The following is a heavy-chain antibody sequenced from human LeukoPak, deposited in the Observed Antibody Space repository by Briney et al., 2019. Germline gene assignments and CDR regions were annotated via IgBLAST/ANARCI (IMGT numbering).Heavy chain of an antibody. V-gene: IGHV3-53*05. Sequence: QSGGSLRLSCAASGFTVSSNYMSWVRQAPGKGLEWVSVIYPGGETYYADSVKGRFTISRDNSKNTLYLQMNTLRVEDTAVYYCAKDHPTGGVAFAYWGLGTLVTVSS. D-gene: IGHD7-27*01. J-gene: IGHJ4*02. CDR3: AKDHPTGGVAFAY. CDR2: IYPGGET. CDR1: GFTVSSNY.